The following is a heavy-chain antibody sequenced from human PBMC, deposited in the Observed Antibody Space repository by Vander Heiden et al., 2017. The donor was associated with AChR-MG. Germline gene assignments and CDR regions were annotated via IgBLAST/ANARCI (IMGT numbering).Heavy chain of an antibody. Sequence: QLQLQESGPGLVGPSATLSLTCTVPGGRINNNSYYWGWIGQSPGKGLEWIGSMQYSGSTYYNPSLKTRVTISVDTSKNQFSLRLRSVTAADTAFYYCARDTTFWYFDLWGRGTLVTVSS. J-gene: IGHJ2*01. CDR1: GGRINNNSYY. CDR3: ARDTTFWYFDL. CDR2: MQYSGST. D-gene: IGHD1-1*01. V-gene: IGHV4-39*02.